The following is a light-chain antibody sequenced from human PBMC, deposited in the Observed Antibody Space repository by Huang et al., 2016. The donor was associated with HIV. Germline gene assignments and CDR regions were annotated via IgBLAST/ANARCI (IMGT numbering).Light chain of an antibody. V-gene: IGKV3-20*01. Sequence: EIVLTQSPGTLSLSPGERATLSCRASQSVSTRYLAWYQQKLGQPPRLLIYGASSRATGIPHRFSGSGSVTDFTLIISRLEPEDFAVYYCQQYGSSPPVTFGQGTRLEIK. CDR1: QSVSTRY. CDR2: GAS. CDR3: QQYGSSPPVT. J-gene: IGKJ5*01.